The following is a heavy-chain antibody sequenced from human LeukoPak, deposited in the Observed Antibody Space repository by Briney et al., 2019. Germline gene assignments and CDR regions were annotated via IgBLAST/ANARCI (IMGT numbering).Heavy chain of an antibody. V-gene: IGHV3-7*01. CDR2: INQGGSDK. CDR3: TRDRSRAEDD. CDR1: VFTFSGHW. J-gene: IGHJ4*02. Sequence: GGSLRLSCAASVFTFSGHWMSWVRQAPGKGLEWVANINQGGSDKYYVDSVKGRFTISRDNANNLLYLQMNSLRGEDTAVYYCTRDRSRAEDDWGQGTLVTVSS. D-gene: IGHD1-14*01.